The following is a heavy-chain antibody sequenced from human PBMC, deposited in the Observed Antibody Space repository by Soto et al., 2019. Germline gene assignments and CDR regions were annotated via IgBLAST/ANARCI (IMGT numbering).Heavy chain of an antibody. V-gene: IGHV1-69*02. CDR3: ASQITMVRGVPPNP. Sequence: QVQLVQSGAEVKKPGSSVKVSCKASGGTFSSYTISWVRQAPGQGLEWMGRIIPILGIANYAQKFQGRVTMTADKSTSTAYMELSSLRSEDTAVYYCASQITMVRGVPPNPWGQGTLVTVSS. CDR2: IIPILGIA. D-gene: IGHD3-10*01. CDR1: GGTFSSYT. J-gene: IGHJ5*02.